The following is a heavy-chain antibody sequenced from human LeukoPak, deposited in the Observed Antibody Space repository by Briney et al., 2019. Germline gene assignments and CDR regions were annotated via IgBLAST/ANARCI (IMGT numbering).Heavy chain of an antibody. CDR2: IYPGDSDT. Sequence: GESLKISCKGSGYRFTSYWIGWVRPMPGKGLEWMGIIYPGDSDTRYSPSFQGQVTISADKSISTAYLQWSSLKASDTAMYYCARTVGATSGWFDPWGQGTLVTVSS. CDR3: ARTVGATSGWFDP. CDR1: GYRFTSYW. D-gene: IGHD1-26*01. V-gene: IGHV5-51*01. J-gene: IGHJ5*02.